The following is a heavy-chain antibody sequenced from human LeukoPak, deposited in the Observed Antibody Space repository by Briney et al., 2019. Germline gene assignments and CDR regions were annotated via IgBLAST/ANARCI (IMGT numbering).Heavy chain of an antibody. CDR1: GGSISSSSYY. CDR2: IYYSGST. J-gene: IGHJ6*03. D-gene: IGHD2-15*01. Sequence: SETLSLTCTVSGGSISSSSYYWGWIRQPPGKGLGWIGSIYYSGSTYYNPSLKSRVTISVDTSKNQFSLKLSSATAADTAVYYCARDMVGYYYYMDVWGKGTTVTVSS. V-gene: IGHV4-39*07. CDR3: ARDMVGYYYYMDV.